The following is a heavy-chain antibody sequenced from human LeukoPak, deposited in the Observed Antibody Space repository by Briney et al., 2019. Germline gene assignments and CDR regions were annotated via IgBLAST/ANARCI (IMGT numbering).Heavy chain of an antibody. D-gene: IGHD4-17*01. CDR3: ARGDYVYGGTDY. CDR1: GYTFIKYD. J-gene: IGHJ4*02. CDR2: MNPNSGNT. Sequence: ASVKVSCKASGYTFIKYDINWVRQAPGQGLEWVGYMNPNSGNTGYTQKFQGRVTMTRDTSISTAYMELSSLRSEDTAVYYCARGDYVYGGTDYWGQGTLVTVSS. V-gene: IGHV1-8*01.